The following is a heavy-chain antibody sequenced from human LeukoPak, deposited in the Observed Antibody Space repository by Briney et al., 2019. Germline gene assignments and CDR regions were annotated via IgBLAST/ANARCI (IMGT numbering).Heavy chain of an antibody. J-gene: IGHJ4*02. CDR1: GFTFSNAY. Sequence: GGSLRLSCAASGFTFSNAYMNWVRQAPGKALEWVGRIKPKTDGETTEYAAPVKGRFSISRDDSKNMLYLQMNSLETEDTAVYYCITPLPYSAQGGQGTLVIVSS. V-gene: IGHV3-15*07. CDR3: ITPLPYSAQ. CDR2: IKPKTDGETT. D-gene: IGHD2-21*01.